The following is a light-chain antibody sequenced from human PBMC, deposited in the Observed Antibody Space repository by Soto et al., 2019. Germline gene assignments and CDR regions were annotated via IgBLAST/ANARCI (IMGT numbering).Light chain of an antibody. CDR2: SAS. CDR3: QQYNNWPPWT. V-gene: IGKV3-15*01. CDR1: QSVSSN. J-gene: IGKJ1*01. Sequence: DIVMTQSPATLSVSPGERATLSCRASQSVSSNLAWYQQKPGQAPRLLIFSASTRATGIPARFSGSGSGTEFTLTISSLQSEDFAVYYCQQYNNWPPWTFGQGTKVDIK.